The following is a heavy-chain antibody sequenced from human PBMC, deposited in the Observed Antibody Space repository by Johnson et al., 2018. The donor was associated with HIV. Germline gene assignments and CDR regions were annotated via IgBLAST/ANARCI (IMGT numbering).Heavy chain of an antibody. CDR1: GFTFSNYG. Sequence: QVQLVESGGGVVQPGRSLRLSCAASGFTFSNYGMHWVRQAPGKGLEWVAVISYDGSNKYYADSVKGRFTISRDNSKNTLYLQMNSLRAEDTAVYYCASEIVYDILTGAFDIWGQGTMVTVSS. CDR2: ISYDGSNK. J-gene: IGHJ3*02. CDR3: ASEIVYDILTGAFDI. V-gene: IGHV3-30*03. D-gene: IGHD3-9*01.